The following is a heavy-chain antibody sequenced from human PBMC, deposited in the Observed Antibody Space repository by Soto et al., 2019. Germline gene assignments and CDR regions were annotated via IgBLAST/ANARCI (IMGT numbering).Heavy chain of an antibody. CDR3: AKLQAYTYVLGAQFDY. CDR1: GFTFSNYA. CDR2: ISDSGYST. D-gene: IGHD5-18*01. J-gene: IGHJ4*02. Sequence: SLRLSCAASGFTFSNYAMNWVRQAPGKGLEWVSAISDSGYSTDYVDSVKGRFTISRDNSKNTLYLQMNSLRAEDTAVYYCAKLQAYTYVLGAQFDYWGQGTLVIVPS. V-gene: IGHV3-23*01.